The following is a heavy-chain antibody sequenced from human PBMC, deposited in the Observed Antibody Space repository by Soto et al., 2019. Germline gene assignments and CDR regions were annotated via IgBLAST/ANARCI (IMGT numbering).Heavy chain of an antibody. Sequence: QVQLVQSGAEVKKPGSSVEVSCKASGGTFSSYAISWVRQAPGQGLEWMGGIIPIFGTANYAQKLQGRVTITADESTSTAYMELSSLRSEDTAVYYCARDLPPNWNDDAFDIWGQGTMVTVSS. CDR1: GGTFSSYA. V-gene: IGHV1-69*01. D-gene: IGHD1-1*01. J-gene: IGHJ3*02. CDR3: ARDLPPNWNDDAFDI. CDR2: IIPIFGTA.